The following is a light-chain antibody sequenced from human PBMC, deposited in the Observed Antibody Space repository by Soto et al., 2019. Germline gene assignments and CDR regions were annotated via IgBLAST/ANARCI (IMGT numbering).Light chain of an antibody. J-gene: IGKJ4*01. Sequence: DIPLTQSRSSLSASVGDRVTITCRASQSISNYLNWYQQKPGKAPNLLIYAASRLQSGVPLRFSGSESGTDFTLTITSLQIEDFATYYCQQTFSAPLTFGGGTKVEIK. CDR2: AAS. CDR3: QQTFSAPLT. CDR1: QSISNY. V-gene: IGKV1-39*01.